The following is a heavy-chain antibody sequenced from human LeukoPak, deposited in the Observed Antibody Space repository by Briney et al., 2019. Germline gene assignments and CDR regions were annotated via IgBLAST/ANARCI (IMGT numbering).Heavy chain of an antibody. J-gene: IGHJ4*02. CDR1: GGSFSGYQ. Sequence: SETLSLTCAVYGGSFSGYQWSWIRQPPGKGLEWIGEINHSGSTNYNPSLKSRVNISVDTSKNQFSLQLSSVNAADTAVYYCARTSIYYDSSGYRSRGQGTLVTVSS. CDR3: ARTSIYYDSSGYRS. CDR2: INHSGST. D-gene: IGHD3-22*01. V-gene: IGHV4-34*01.